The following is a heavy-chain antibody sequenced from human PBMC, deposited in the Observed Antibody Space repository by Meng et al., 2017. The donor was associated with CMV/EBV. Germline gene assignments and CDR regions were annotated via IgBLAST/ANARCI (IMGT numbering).Heavy chain of an antibody. Sequence: VKVSCKASGYTFTSYDINWVRQATGQGLEWMGWMNPNSGNTGYAQKFQGRVTMTRNTSISTANKELSSLRSEDTAVYYCARGAAPYYDFWSGYYLWGFYYGMDVWGQGTTVTVSS. V-gene: IGHV1-8*01. CDR2: MNPNSGNT. CDR3: ARGAAPYYDFWSGYYLWGFYYGMDV. D-gene: IGHD3-3*01. J-gene: IGHJ6*02. CDR1: GYTFTSYD.